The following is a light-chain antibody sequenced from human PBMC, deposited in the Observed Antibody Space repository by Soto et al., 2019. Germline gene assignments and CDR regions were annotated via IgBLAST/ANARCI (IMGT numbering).Light chain of an antibody. J-gene: IGLJ3*02. Sequence: QSALTQPASVSGSPGQSITISCTGTSNDVGGYDHVSWYQHYPGKAPQLIIYEVANRPSGLSNRFSGSKSGNTASLTISGLQAEDEADYYCCSFASTNTWVFGGGTKSPS. V-gene: IGLV2-14*01. CDR1: SNDVGGYDH. CDR2: EVA. CDR3: CSFASTNTWV.